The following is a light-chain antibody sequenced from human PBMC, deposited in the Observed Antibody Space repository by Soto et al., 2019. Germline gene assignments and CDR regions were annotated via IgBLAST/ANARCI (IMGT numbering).Light chain of an antibody. Sequence: QSALTQPASVSGSPGQSITISCTGTSSDVGGYNYVSWYQQHPVKAPKLMIYDVTNRPSGVSERFSGSKSGNTAPLTISGLQAEDEADYYCSSYTSSSTPYVFGTGTKGTVL. CDR3: SSYTSSSTPYV. J-gene: IGLJ1*01. CDR1: SSDVGGYNY. V-gene: IGLV2-14*01. CDR2: DVT.